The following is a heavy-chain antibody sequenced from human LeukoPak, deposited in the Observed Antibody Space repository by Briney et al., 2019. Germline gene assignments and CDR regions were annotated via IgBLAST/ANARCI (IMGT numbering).Heavy chain of an antibody. CDR2: ISGSGGST. Sequence: GGSLRLSCAASGFTFSSYAMRWVRQAPGKGLEWVSAISGSGGSTYYADSVKGRFTISRDNSKNTLYLQMNSLRAEDTAVYYCAKQLAIHPGTTGFDYWGQGTLVTVSS. CDR1: GFTFSSYA. D-gene: IGHD2-21*01. V-gene: IGHV3-23*01. CDR3: AKQLAIHPGTTGFDY. J-gene: IGHJ4*02.